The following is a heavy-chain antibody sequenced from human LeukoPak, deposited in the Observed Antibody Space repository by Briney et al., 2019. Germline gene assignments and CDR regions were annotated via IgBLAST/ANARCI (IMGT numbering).Heavy chain of an antibody. J-gene: IGHJ4*02. CDR3: ARGGIAAADIDD. CDR2: IWNDGSNK. CDR1: GLTFSTYG. Sequence: GGPLRLSCAASGLTFSTYGMHWVRQATGKGLEGVAVIWNDGSNKYYSDSAKGRLTISRDISKNTLHLQMNSLRAEDTAIYYCARGGIAAADIDDWGQGTLVTVSS. D-gene: IGHD6-13*01. V-gene: IGHV3-33*01.